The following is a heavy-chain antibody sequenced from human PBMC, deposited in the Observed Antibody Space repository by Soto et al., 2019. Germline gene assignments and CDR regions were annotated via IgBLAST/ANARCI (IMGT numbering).Heavy chain of an antibody. Sequence: PSETLSLTCAVYGGSFSGYYWSWIRQPPGKGLEWIGEINHSGGPNYNPSLKSRVTISVDTSKNQFSLKLSSVTAADTAVYYCARVRVVVVPAAMYYYYYGMDVWGQGTTVTVSS. J-gene: IGHJ6*02. CDR3: ARVRVVVVPAAMYYYYYGMDV. CDR2: INHSGGP. V-gene: IGHV4-34*01. D-gene: IGHD2-2*01. CDR1: GGSFSGYY.